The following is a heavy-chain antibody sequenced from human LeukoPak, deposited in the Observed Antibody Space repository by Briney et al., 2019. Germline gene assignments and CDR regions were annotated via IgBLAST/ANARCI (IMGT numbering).Heavy chain of an antibody. D-gene: IGHD5-24*01. CDR2: IYTSGST. CDR3: ARLMDNWFDP. CDR1: GGSISSYY. J-gene: IGHJ5*02. V-gene: IGHV4-4*09. Sequence: SSETLSLTCTVSGGSISSYYWSWIRQPPGKGLEWIGYIYTSGSTNYNPSLKSRVTISVDTSKTQFSLKLSSVTAADTAVYYCARLMDNWFDPWGQGTLVTVSS.